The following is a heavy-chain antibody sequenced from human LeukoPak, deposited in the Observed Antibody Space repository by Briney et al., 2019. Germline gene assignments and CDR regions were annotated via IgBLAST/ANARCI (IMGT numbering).Heavy chain of an antibody. D-gene: IGHD3/OR15-3a*01. Sequence: GGSLRLSCAASGFTFSSYGMNWVRQAPGKGLEWVSSISSSSRYIYYADSVKGRFTISRDNAKNSLYLQMNSLRAEDTAVYYCARDMDWVLDYWGQGTLVTVSS. J-gene: IGHJ4*02. CDR3: ARDMDWVLDY. CDR1: GFTFSSYG. V-gene: IGHV3-21*01. CDR2: ISSSSRYI.